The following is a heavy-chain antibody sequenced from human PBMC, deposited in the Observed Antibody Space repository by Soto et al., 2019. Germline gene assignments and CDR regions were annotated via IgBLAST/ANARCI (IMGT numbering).Heavy chain of an antibody. CDR1: GGSISNGGYY. Sequence: QVQLQESGPGLVKPSQTLSLTCTVSGGSISNGGYYWSWIRQHPGKGLEWIGYIYYSGSTYYNPSLKSRVTISVDTSKNQFSLKLSSVTAADTAVYYCARTGNDYGDYVSNTYYYYYMDVWGKGTTVTVSS. V-gene: IGHV4-31*03. CDR2: IYYSGST. J-gene: IGHJ6*03. CDR3: ARTGNDYGDYVSNTYYYYYMDV. D-gene: IGHD4-17*01.